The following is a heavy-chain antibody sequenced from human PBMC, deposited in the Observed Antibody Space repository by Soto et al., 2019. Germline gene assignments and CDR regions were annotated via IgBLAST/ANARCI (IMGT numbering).Heavy chain of an antibody. D-gene: IGHD2-15*01. CDR3: ARGWGCSSGSCYFMS. CDR1: GFTFGSYS. CDR2: ISSTSSAI. J-gene: IGHJ5*02. V-gene: IGHV3-48*04. Sequence: DVQLVESGGGLVQPGGSLTLSCAASGFTFGSYSMNWVRQAPGKGLEWVSYISSTSSAIWYADSLKGRFIISRDNAENSLYLQMHSLRAEDTAVYFCARGWGCSSGSCYFMSWGQGTLVTVSS.